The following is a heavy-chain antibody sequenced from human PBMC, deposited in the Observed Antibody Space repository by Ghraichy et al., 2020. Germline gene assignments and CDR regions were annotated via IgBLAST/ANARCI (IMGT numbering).Heavy chain of an antibody. J-gene: IGHJ4*02. CDR1: GFTFNNYA. D-gene: IGHD4-23*01. CDR2: ISGNGGYT. V-gene: IGHV3-23*01. Sequence: GGSLRLSCVASGFTFNNYAMNWVRQAPGKGLEWVSIISGNGGYTQYADSVKGRFTISRDNFKNTVYLQMNSLRAEDTAVYYCAKDYGGDPFEYWGQGTLVTRSS. CDR3: AKDYGGDPFEY.